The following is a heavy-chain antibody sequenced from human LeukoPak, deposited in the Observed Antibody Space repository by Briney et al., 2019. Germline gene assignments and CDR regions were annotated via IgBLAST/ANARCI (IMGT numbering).Heavy chain of an antibody. Sequence: PGGSLRLSCSASGFTFSDYDMDWIRQAPGKGLEWISYIRNSGSPTYYADSVKGRFTISRDNAKNSLYLQMDNLRAEDTAVYYCAREGRGYYGDFDYWGQGTLVTVSS. CDR3: AREGRGYYGDFDY. V-gene: IGHV3-11*01. CDR2: IRNSGSPT. CDR1: GFTFSDYD. J-gene: IGHJ4*02. D-gene: IGHD2-15*01.